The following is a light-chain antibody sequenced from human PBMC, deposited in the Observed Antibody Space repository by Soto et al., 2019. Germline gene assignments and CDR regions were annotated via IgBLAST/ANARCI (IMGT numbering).Light chain of an antibody. CDR3: AAWDDSLNGPV. CDR2: ANN. CDR1: SSNIGSNT. Sequence: QSVLTQPPSASGTLGQRVTISCSGSSSNIGSNTVNWYQQVPGTAPKLLIYANNQRPSGVPDRFSGSKSGTSASLAISGLQSEDEADYYCAAWDDSLNGPVFGGGTKLTVL. J-gene: IGLJ3*02. V-gene: IGLV1-44*01.